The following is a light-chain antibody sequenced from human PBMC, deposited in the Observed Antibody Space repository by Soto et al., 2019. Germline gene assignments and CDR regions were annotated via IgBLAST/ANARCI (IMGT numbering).Light chain of an antibody. Sequence: EIVLTQAPGTLSLSPGERATVSCRASQSVSSSYLAWYQQKPGQAPRFLIYGASNRATGIPDRFSGSGSGTDFTLTISRLEPEDFAVYYCPYYGSSPYTFGQGTKLEIK. CDR1: QSVSSSY. CDR2: GAS. J-gene: IGKJ2*01. V-gene: IGKV3-20*01. CDR3: PYYGSSPYT.